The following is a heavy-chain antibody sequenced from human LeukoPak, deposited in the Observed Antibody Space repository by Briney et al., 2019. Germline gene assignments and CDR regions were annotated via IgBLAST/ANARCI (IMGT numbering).Heavy chain of an antibody. V-gene: IGHV5-51*01. D-gene: IGHD3-3*01. CDR2: IYPGDSDT. CDR3: ARSVPTEPGKSRYDFWSGSYYYYYYMDV. Sequence: GESLKISCKGSGYSFTSYWIGWVRQMPGKGLEWMGIIYPGDSDTRYSPSFQGQVTISADKSISTAYLQWSSLKASDTAMYYCARSVPTEPGKSRYDFWSGSYYYYYYMDVWGKGTTVTVSS. J-gene: IGHJ6*03. CDR1: GYSFTSYW.